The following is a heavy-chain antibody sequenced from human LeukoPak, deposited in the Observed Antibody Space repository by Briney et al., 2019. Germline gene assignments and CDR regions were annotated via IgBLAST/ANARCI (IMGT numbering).Heavy chain of an antibody. J-gene: IGHJ6*03. Sequence: PSETLSLTCTVSGGSISSYYWSWIRQPPGKGLEWIGYIYYSGSTNYNPSLKSRVTISVDTSKNQFSLKLSSVTAADTAVYYCARAVGATSYYYYYMDVWGKGTTVTISS. CDR3: ARAVGATSYYYYYMDV. CDR2: IYYSGST. V-gene: IGHV4-59*01. CDR1: GGSISSYY. D-gene: IGHD1-26*01.